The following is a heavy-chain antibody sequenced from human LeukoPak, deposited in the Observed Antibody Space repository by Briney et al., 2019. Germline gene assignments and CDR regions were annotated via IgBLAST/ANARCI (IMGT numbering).Heavy chain of an antibody. D-gene: IGHD6-13*01. CDR1: GGSFSGYY. J-gene: IGHJ3*02. V-gene: IGHV4-34*01. CDR2: INHSGST. CDR3: ARERIAEVVGAFDI. Sequence: SETLSLTCAVYGGSFSGYYWSWIRQPPGKGLEWIGEINHSGSTNYNPSLKSRVTISVDTSKNQFSLKLSSVTAADTAVYYCARERIAEVVGAFDIWGQGTMVTVSS.